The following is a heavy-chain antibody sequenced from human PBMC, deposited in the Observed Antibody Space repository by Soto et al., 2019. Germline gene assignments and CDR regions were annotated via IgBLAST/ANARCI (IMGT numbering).Heavy chain of an antibody. Sequence: ESGGGLVKPGGSLRLSCAASGFTFSSYSMNWVRQAPGKGLEWVSSISSSSSYIYYADSVKGRFTISRDNAKNSLYLQMNSLRAEDTAVYYCARDLLMVYAISDYWGQGTLVTVSS. V-gene: IGHV3-21*01. J-gene: IGHJ4*02. CDR1: GFTFSSYS. CDR2: ISSSSSYI. D-gene: IGHD2-8*01. CDR3: ARDLLMVYAISDY.